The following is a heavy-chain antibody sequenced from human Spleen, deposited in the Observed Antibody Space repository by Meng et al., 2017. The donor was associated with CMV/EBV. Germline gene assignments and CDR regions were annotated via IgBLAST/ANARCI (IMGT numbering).Heavy chain of an antibody. V-gene: IGHV3-21*01. CDR2: ISSSSGYI. Sequence: GESLKISCAASGFTFSSYSMNWVRQAPGKGLEWVSSISSSSGYIYYADSVKGRFTISRDNAKNSLYLQMNSLRAEGTAGYYCARDNKDYDFWSGPNYYYYYYGMDVWGQGTTVTVSS. D-gene: IGHD3-3*01. J-gene: IGHJ6*02. CDR1: GFTFSSYS. CDR3: ARDNKDYDFWSGPNYYYYYYGMDV.